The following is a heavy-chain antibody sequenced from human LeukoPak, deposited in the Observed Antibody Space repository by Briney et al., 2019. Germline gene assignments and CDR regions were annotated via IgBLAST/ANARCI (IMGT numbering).Heavy chain of an antibody. V-gene: IGHV1-69*04. Sequence: ASVEVSCKASGGTFSSYAISWVRQAPGQGLEWMGRIIPIFGIANYAQKFQGRVTITADKSTSTAYMELSSLRSEDTAVYYCARGLSGSYDGIGYWGQGTLVTVSS. J-gene: IGHJ4*02. CDR2: IIPIFGIA. CDR3: ARGLSGSYDGIGY. CDR1: GGTFSSYA. D-gene: IGHD1-26*01.